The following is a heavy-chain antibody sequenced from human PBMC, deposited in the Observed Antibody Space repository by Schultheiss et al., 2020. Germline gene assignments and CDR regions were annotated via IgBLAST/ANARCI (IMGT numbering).Heavy chain of an antibody. D-gene: IGHD4-11*01. CDR3: ARGPLMTTVTTKAQKYYYYGMDV. Sequence: GGSLRLSCAASGFTFSSYALSWVRQAPGKGLVWVSRINSDGSSTSYADSVKGRFTISRDNSKNTLYLQMNSLRAEDTAVYYCARGPLMTTVTTKAQKYYYYGMDVWGQGTTVTVSS. CDR2: INSDGSST. CDR1: GFTFSSYA. V-gene: IGHV3-74*01. J-gene: IGHJ6*02.